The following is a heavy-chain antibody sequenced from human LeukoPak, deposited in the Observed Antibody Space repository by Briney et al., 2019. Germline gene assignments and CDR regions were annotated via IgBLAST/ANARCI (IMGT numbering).Heavy chain of an antibody. Sequence: ASVKVSCKASGGTFNSYAISWVRQAPGQGLEWMGWISAYNGNTNYAQKLQGRVTMTTDTSTSTAYMELRSLRSDDTAVYYCARAPYYYDSSGYYPNYFDYWGQGTLVTVSS. J-gene: IGHJ4*02. CDR3: ARAPYYYDSSGYYPNYFDY. CDR1: GGTFNSYA. D-gene: IGHD3-22*01. CDR2: ISAYNGNT. V-gene: IGHV1-18*01.